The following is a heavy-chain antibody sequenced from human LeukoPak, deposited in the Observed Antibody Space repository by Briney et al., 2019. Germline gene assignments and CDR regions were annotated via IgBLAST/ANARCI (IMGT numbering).Heavy chain of an antibody. J-gene: IGHJ4*02. V-gene: IGHV3-30-3*01. Sequence: PGGSLRLSCAASGFTFSSYAMHWVRQAPGKGLEWVAVISYGGSNKYYADSVKGRFTISRDNSKNTLYLQINSLRAEDTAVYYCANGLGTPFDYWGQGTLVTVSS. CDR3: ANGLGTPFDY. D-gene: IGHD1-26*01. CDR1: GFTFSSYA. CDR2: ISYGGSNK.